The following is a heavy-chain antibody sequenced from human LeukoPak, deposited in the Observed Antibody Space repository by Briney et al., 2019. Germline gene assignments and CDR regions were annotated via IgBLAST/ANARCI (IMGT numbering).Heavy chain of an antibody. J-gene: IGHJ3*02. CDR1: GGSISSGGYS. CDR2: IYHSGST. Sequence: SETLSLTCAVSGGSISSGGYSWSWIRQPPGKGLEWIGYIYHSGSTYYNPPLKSRVTISVDRSKNQFSLKLSSVTAADTAVYYCARARSAFDIWGQGTMVTVSS. V-gene: IGHV4-30-2*01. CDR3: ARARSAFDI.